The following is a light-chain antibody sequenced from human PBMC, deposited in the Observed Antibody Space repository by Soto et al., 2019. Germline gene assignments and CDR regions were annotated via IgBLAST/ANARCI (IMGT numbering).Light chain of an antibody. CDR2: WAS. J-gene: IGKJ1*01. Sequence: DIVLTQSPDSLAVSLGERATINCKSSQSIFYISNNKNYLAWYQQKPGQPPKLLIYWASTRASGVPDRFIGSGSGRDFTLTISSLQAEDVAVYYCRQYCSTRTFGQGTKV. CDR3: RQYCSTRT. V-gene: IGKV4-1*01. CDR1: QSIFYISNNKNY.